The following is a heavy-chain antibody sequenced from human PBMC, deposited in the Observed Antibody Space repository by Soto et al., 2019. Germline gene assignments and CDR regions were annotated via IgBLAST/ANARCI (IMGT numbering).Heavy chain of an antibody. CDR3: AKADTAMGTLFDY. Sequence: EVQLLESGGGLVQPGGSLRLSCAASGFTFSSYAMSWVRQAPGKGLEWVSAISGSGGSTYYADSVKGRFTISRDNSKTTLYLQMNSLRAEDTAVYYCAKADTAMGTLFDYWGQGTLVTVSS. CDR2: ISGSGGST. V-gene: IGHV3-23*01. CDR1: GFTFSSYA. D-gene: IGHD5-18*01. J-gene: IGHJ4*02.